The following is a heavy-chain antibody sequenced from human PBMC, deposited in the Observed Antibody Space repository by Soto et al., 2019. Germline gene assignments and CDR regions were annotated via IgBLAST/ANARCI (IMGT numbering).Heavy chain of an antibody. V-gene: IGHV1-3*01. CDR1: GYTFTSYA. D-gene: IGHD2-21*02. J-gene: IGHJ4*02. CDR2: INAGNGNT. CDR3: ARSIVVVTALDY. Sequence: GASVKVSCKASGYTFTSYAMHWVRQAPGQRLEWMGWINAGNGNTKYSQKFQGRVTITRDTSASTAYMELSSLRSEDTAVYYCARSIVVVTALDYWGLGTLVTVS.